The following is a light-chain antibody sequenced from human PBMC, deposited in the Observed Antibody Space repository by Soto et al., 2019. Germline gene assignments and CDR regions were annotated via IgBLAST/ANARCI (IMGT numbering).Light chain of an antibody. CDR3: QQYNCYPKT. V-gene: IGKV1-5*03. CDR2: MAS. CDR1: QTIVTW. Sequence: DVQMTQSPSTLSASIGDTFTITCRARQTIVTWLAWDQQKPGRPPKFRIYMASILESGVPSRFSGRGSGTEFTLTISDLQPDDLGTYYCQQYNCYPKTFGEGTELDI. J-gene: IGKJ2*01.